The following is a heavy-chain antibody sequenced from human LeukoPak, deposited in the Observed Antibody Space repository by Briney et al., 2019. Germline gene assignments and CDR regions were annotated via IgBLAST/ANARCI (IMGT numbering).Heavy chain of an antibody. Sequence: GGSLRLSCAASGFTFGTYAMSWVRQAPGKGLEWVSTIDNSGGYTYYADSVKGRFTISRDNSKNTLFLQMNSLRAEDSAVYYCATRPGYRAFDYWGQGTLVTVSS. D-gene: IGHD1-1*01. CDR3: ATRPGYRAFDY. V-gene: IGHV3-23*01. CDR2: IDNSGGYT. CDR1: GFTFGTYA. J-gene: IGHJ4*02.